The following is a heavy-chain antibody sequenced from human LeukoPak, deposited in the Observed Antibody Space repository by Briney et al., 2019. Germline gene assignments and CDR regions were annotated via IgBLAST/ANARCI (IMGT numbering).Heavy chain of an antibody. D-gene: IGHD1-26*01. Sequence: ASVKVSCKASGYTFSSYGISWVRQAPGQGLEWMGWINTYNANTNYAQKFQGRVSMTTDTSTSTVSMELRSLRSDDTALYFCARDKYSGSYYPDYWGQGTLVIVSS. CDR1: GYTFSSYG. CDR3: ARDKYSGSYYPDY. J-gene: IGHJ4*02. V-gene: IGHV1-18*01. CDR2: INTYNANT.